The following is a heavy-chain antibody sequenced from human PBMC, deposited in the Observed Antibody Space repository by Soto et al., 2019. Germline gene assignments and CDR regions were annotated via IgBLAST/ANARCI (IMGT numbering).Heavy chain of an antibody. CDR1: GYTLTELS. CDR2: FDPEDGET. V-gene: IGHV1-24*01. Sequence: GASVKVSCKVSGYTLTELSMHWVRQAPGKGLGWMGGFDPEDGETIYAQKFQGRVTMTEDTSTDTAYMELSSLRSEDTAVYYCATLQAGWLQLDYWGQGTLVTVSS. D-gene: IGHD5-12*01. CDR3: ATLQAGWLQLDY. J-gene: IGHJ4*02.